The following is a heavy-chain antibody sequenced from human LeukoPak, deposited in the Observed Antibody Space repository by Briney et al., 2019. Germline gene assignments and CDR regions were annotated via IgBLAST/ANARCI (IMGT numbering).Heavy chain of an antibody. Sequence: SETLSLTCTVSGGSISSYYWSWIRQPPGKGLEWIGYIYYSGSTNYNPSFKSRVTISVDTSKNQFSLKLSSVTAADTAVYYCARLYAGGFDYWGQGTLVTVSS. CDR1: GGSISSYY. J-gene: IGHJ4*02. CDR2: IYYSGST. V-gene: IGHV4-59*08. D-gene: IGHD4-17*01. CDR3: ARLYAGGFDY.